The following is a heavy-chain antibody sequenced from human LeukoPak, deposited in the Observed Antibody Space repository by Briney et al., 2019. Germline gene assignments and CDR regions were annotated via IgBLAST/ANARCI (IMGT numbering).Heavy chain of an antibody. CDR2: IYSGGST. J-gene: IGHJ4*02. D-gene: IGHD3-10*01. V-gene: IGHV3-53*01. CDR1: GFTVSSNY. CDR3: AKDDAWLRFGQ. Sequence: GGSLRLSCAASGFTVSSNYMSWVRQAPGKGLEWVSVIYSGGSTYYADSVKGRFTISRDNSKNTLYLEVISLTAEDTAVYYCAKDDAWLRFGQWSQGTLVTVSS.